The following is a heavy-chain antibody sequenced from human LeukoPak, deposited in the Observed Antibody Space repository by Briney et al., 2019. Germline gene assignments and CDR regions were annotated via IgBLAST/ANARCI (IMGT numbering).Heavy chain of an antibody. CDR1: GGSISSGSYY. CDR2: IYTSGST. V-gene: IGHV4-61*02. Sequence: SQTLSLTCTVSGGSISSGSYYWSWIRQPAGKGLEWIGRIYTSGSTNYNPSLKSRVTISVDTSKNQFSLKLSSVTAADTAVYYCARAQRTIDAFDIWDQGTMVTVSS. J-gene: IGHJ3*02. CDR3: ARAQRTIDAFDI.